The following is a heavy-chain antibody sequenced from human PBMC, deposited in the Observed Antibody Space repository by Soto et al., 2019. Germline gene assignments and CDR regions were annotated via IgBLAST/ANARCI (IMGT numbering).Heavy chain of an antibody. D-gene: IGHD6-13*01. V-gene: IGHV4-61*01. Sequence: SETLSLTCTVSGGSVSSGSYYWSWIRQPPGKGLEWIGYIYYSGSTNYNPSLKSRVTISVDTSKNQFSLKLSSVTAADTAVYYCAREGRSSSSIDYWGQGTLVIVSS. CDR2: IYYSGST. CDR1: GGSVSSGSYY. CDR3: AREGRSSSSIDY. J-gene: IGHJ4*02.